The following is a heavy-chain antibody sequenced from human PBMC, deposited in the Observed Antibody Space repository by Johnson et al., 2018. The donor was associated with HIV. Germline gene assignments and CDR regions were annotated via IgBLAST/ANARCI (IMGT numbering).Heavy chain of an antibody. J-gene: IGHJ3*02. D-gene: IGHD1-1*01. CDR1: GFTFSSYA. CDR3: ARGGNEIDAFDI. V-gene: IGHV3-30*04. Sequence: QVQLVESGGGVVQPGRSLRLSCAASGFTFSSYAMHWVRQAPGKGLEWVAVISYDGSNKFYADSVKGRFTISRDNSKNTLYLQMNSLRAEETAVYYCARGGNEIDAFDIWGQGTMVTVSS. CDR2: ISYDGSNK.